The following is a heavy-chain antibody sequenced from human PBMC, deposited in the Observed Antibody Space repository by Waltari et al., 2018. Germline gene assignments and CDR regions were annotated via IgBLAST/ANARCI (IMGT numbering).Heavy chain of an antibody. J-gene: IGHJ4*02. Sequence: EVQLVESGGGLVKPGGSLRLSCAASGFTFRSYSLHRVRQAPGKWLEWVSSISSSSSYIYYADSVKGRFTISRDNAKNSLYLQMNSLRAEDTAVYYCARDLGIAVAGYWGQGTLVTVSS. CDR1: GFTFRSYS. D-gene: IGHD6-19*01. CDR2: ISSSSSYI. V-gene: IGHV3-21*01. CDR3: ARDLGIAVAGY.